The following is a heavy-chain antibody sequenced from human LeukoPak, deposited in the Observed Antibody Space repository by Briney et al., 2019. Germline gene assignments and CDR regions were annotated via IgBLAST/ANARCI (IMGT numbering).Heavy chain of an antibody. J-gene: IGHJ5*02. CDR3: ARRRVVSQLVRESCWFDP. Sequence: SETLSLTCTVSGGSISSYYWSWIRQPPGKGLEGIGYIYYSESTNYNPSLKSRVTISVDTSKNQFSLKLSSVTAADTAVYYCARRRVVSQLVRESCWFDPWGQGTLVTVSS. V-gene: IGHV4-59*08. CDR1: GGSISSYY. CDR2: IYYSEST. D-gene: IGHD6-6*01.